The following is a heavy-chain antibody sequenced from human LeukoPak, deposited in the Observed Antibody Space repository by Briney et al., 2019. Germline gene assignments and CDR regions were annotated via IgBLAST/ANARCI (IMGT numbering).Heavy chain of an antibody. CDR3: ARGSSVEPARFGY. V-gene: IGHV3-7*01. CDR2: IKQDGSEK. CDR1: GFTFSSYW. D-gene: IGHD2-2*01. J-gene: IGHJ4*02. Sequence: PGGSLRLSCAASGFTFSSYWMSWVRQAPGKGLEWVANIKQDGSEKYYVDSVKGRFTISRDNAKNSLYLQMNSLRAEDTAVYYCARGSSVEPARFGYWGQGTLVTVAS.